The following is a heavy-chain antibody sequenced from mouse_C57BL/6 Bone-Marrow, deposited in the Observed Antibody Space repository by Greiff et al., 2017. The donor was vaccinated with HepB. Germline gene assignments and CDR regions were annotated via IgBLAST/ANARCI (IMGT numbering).Heavy chain of an antibody. D-gene: IGHD1-1*01. Sequence: QVQLQQPGAELVKPGASVKLSCKASGYTFTSYWMHWVKQRPGQGLEWIGMIHPNSGSTNYNEKFKSKATLTVDKSSSTAYMQLSSLTSEDSAVYYCARAPLYGRSFYFDYWGQGTTLTVSS. J-gene: IGHJ2*01. CDR1: GYTFTSYW. CDR2: IHPNSGST. V-gene: IGHV1-64*01. CDR3: ARAPLYGRSFYFDY.